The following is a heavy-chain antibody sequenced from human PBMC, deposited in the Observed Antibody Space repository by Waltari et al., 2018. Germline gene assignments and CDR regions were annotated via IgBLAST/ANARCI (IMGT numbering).Heavy chain of an antibody. CDR3: ARGDYGDYPLHPRAGFFDY. CDR1: GGSFSGYY. D-gene: IGHD4-17*01. Sequence: QVQLQQWGAGLLKPSETLSLTCAVYGGSFSGYYWRWIRQPPGKGLEWIGEINHSGSTNYNPSLKSRVTISVDTSKNQFSLKLSSVTAADTAVYYCARGDYGDYPLHPRAGFFDYWGQGTLVTVSS. J-gene: IGHJ4*02. CDR2: INHSGST. V-gene: IGHV4-34*01.